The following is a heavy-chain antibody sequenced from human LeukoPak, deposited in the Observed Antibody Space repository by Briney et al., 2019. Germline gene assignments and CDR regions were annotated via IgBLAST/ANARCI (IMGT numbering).Heavy chain of an antibody. J-gene: IGHJ4*02. D-gene: IGHD3-16*01. CDR3: ARHGGWRAGGDY. Sequence: GKSLKISCKGSGYKFTNYWIAWVRQMPGQGLEWLGIIYPRDSDTRYSPSFQGQVTISADKSISTAYLQWSSLKASDTAMYYCARHGGWRAGGDYWGQGTLVTVSS. CDR2: IYPRDSDT. V-gene: IGHV5-51*01. CDR1: GYKFTNYW.